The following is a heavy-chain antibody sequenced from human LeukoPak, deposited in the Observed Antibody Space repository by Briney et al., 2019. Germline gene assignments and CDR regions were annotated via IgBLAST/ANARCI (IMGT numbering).Heavy chain of an antibody. J-gene: IGHJ6*02. D-gene: IGHD1-1*01. Sequence: SETLSLSCTVSGGSISSYYWSWIRQPPGKGLEWIGYYYYSGSTNYNPSLKSRAAMSVDTSKNQFSLKLSSVTAADTAVYYCERHGISASMDVWGQGTTVTVSS. CDR2: YYYSGST. V-gene: IGHV4-59*08. CDR3: ERHGISASMDV. CDR1: GGSISSYY.